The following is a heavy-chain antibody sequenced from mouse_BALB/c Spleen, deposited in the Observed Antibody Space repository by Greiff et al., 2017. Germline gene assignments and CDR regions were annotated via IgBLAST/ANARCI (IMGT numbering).Heavy chain of an antibody. D-gene: IGHD1-1*01. V-gene: IGHV1-80*01. J-gene: IGHJ3*01. CDR3: ARMGYYGSREFAY. CDR2: IYPGDGDT. Sequence: VQLQQSGAELVRPGSSVKISCKASGYAFSSYWMNWVKQRPGQGLEWIGQIYPGDGDTNYNGKFKGKATLTADKSSSTAYMQLSSLTSEDSAVYFCARMGYYGSREFAYWGQGTLVTVSA. CDR1: GYAFSSYW.